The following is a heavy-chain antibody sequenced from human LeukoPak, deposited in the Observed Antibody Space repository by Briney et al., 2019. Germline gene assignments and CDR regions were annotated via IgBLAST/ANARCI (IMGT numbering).Heavy chain of an antibody. CDR2: IYASGDST. CDR3: AKLGSHCSGGRCYTCDY. CDR1: GFTFSSYA. J-gene: IGHJ4*02. V-gene: IGHV3-23*01. D-gene: IGHD2-15*01. Sequence: GGSLRLSCAASGFTFSSYAMGWARQAPGKGLEWVSGIYASGDSTHYADSVKGRFTISRDNSKSTLYLEMNSLRAEDTAVYYCAKLGSHCSGGRCYTCDYWGQGTLVTVSS.